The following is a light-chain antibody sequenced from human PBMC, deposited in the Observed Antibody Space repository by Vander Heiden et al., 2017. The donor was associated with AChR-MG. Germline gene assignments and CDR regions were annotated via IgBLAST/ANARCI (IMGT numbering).Light chain of an antibody. J-gene: IGKJ1*01. CDR3: QQGNNFPWT. CDR2: AAS. Sequence: DIQLTQSPSSVSASVGDRVTISCRARQGIRNSLAWYQQKPGKAPKLLIYAASNLQSGVPSRFSGSGSGTDFTLTISSLQPEDFATYYCQQGNNFPWTFGQGTKVEIK. V-gene: IGKV1-12*01. CDR1: QGIRNS.